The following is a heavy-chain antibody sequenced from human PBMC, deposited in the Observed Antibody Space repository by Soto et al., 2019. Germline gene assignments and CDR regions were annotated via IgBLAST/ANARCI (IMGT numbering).Heavy chain of an antibody. CDR2: INPNSGNT. CDR3: ARDGGRSYDFWSGSYYYYYYGMDV. CDR1: GYTLTSYD. J-gene: IGHJ6*02. V-gene: IGHV1-8*01. D-gene: IGHD3-3*01. Sequence: SVKDSCKASGYTLTSYDVNWVRQATGQGLEWMGWINPNSGNTGYAQKFQGRVTMTRNTSISTAYMELSSLRSEDTAVYYCARDGGRSYDFWSGSYYYYYYGMDVWGQGTTVTVSS.